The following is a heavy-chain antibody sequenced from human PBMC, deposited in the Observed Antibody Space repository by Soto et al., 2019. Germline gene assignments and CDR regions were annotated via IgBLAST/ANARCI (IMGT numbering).Heavy chain of an antibody. V-gene: IGHV3-11*06. D-gene: IGHD6-13*01. Sequence: GGSLRLSCAASGFIFSDYYMTWIRQAPGKGMEWISYISSSGSDTNYADSVKGRFTISRDNAKNSLYLQMNSLRAEDTAVYYCARDPWQGAAAPFDCWGQGTLVTVSS. CDR2: ISSSGSDT. CDR3: ARDPWQGAAAPFDC. J-gene: IGHJ4*02. CDR1: GFIFSDYY.